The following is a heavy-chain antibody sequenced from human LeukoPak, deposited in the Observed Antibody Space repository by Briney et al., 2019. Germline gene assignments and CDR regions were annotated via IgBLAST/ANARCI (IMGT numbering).Heavy chain of an antibody. J-gene: IGHJ3*02. D-gene: IGHD6-13*01. CDR2: ISSSSSYI. CDR3: AKDERSSSWILGAFDI. CDR1: GFTFSSYS. Sequence: PGGSLRLSCAASGFTFSSYSMNWVRQAPGKGLEWVSSISSSSSYIYYADSVKGRFTISRDNSKNTLYLQMNSLRAEDTAVYYCAKDERSSSWILGAFDIWGQGTMVTVSS. V-gene: IGHV3-21*04.